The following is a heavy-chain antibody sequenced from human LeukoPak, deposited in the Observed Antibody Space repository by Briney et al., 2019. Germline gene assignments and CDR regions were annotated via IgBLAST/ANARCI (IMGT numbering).Heavy chain of an antibody. CDR2: IKQDGSEK. J-gene: IGHJ4*02. CDR3: ARDRGNGFNSYFFDY. Sequence: GGCLRLSCAASGFTFSDYWMSWVRQAPGKGLEWVANIKQDGSEKYSVDSVKGRFTISRDNAKNSLFLQMNSLRAEDTALYCCARDRGNGFNSYFFDYWGQGTLVTVSS. CDR1: GFTFSDYW. D-gene: IGHD5-24*01. V-gene: IGHV3-7*01.